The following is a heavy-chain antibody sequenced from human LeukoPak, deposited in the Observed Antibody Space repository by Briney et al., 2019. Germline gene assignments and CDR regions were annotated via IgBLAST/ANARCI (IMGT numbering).Heavy chain of an antibody. D-gene: IGHD2-15*01. V-gene: IGHV3-74*01. J-gene: IGHJ3*02. Sequence: GGSLILSCAASGFTFSSYWMHWVRQAPGKGLVWVSRINTDASSTTYADSVKGRFTISRDNAKNTLYLQMNSLRAEDTAVYYCVREMAAYCNGGSCHPSDAFDIWGQGTILTVSS. CDR1: GFTFSSYW. CDR2: INTDASST. CDR3: VREMAAYCNGGSCHPSDAFDI.